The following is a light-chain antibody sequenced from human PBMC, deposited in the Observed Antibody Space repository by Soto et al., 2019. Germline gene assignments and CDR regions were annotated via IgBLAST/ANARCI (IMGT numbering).Light chain of an antibody. V-gene: IGKV3-15*01. CDR2: GAS. CDR3: QQYNNWPPWT. J-gene: IGKJ1*01. Sequence: EIVLTQSPGTLSLSPGERATLSCRASQSVSSKLAWYQQNTGQAPSLLIYGASTRATAIPARFSGSGSGTEFTLTISSLQSQDFAVYYCQQYNNWPPWTFGQGTQVDIK. CDR1: QSVSSK.